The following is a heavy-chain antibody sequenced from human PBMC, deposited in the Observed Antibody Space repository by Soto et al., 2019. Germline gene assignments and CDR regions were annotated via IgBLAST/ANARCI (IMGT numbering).Heavy chain of an antibody. D-gene: IGHD1-26*01. CDR2: ISNGGDYM. CDR3: ARYIASPWGDYFDS. J-gene: IGHJ4*02. CDR1: GFTFKNYN. V-gene: IGHV3-21*06. Sequence: EVQLVESGGGLVKPGGSLRLFCTASGFTFKNYNMNWVRQAPGKGLEWVSCISNGGDYMFYADSVKGRFTISRDNAENSLFLQIDSPRAENTAVYYCARYIASPWGDYFDSWGQGTLVTVSS.